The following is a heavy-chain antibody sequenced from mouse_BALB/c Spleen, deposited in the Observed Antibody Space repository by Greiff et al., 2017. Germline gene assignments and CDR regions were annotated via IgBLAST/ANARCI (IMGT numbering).Heavy chain of an antibody. CDR2: IWSGGST. CDR3: ARSYRYLSYYAMDY. Sequence: VKLVESGPGLVQPSQSLSITCTVSGFSLTSYGVHWVRQSPGKGLEWLGVIWSGGSTDYNAAFISRLSISKDNSKSQVFFKMNSLQANDTAIYYCARSYRYLSYYAMDYWGQGTSVTVSS. J-gene: IGHJ4*01. D-gene: IGHD2-14*01. V-gene: IGHV2-2*02. CDR1: GFSLTSYG.